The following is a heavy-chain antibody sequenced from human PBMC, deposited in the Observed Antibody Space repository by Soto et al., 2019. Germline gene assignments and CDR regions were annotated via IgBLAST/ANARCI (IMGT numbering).Heavy chain of an antibody. Sequence: GGSLRLSCAASGFTFDDYAMHWVRQAPGKGPEWVSGISWNSGSIGYADSVKGRFTISRDNAKNSLYLQMNSLRAEDTALYYCAKDIKTGDQTDAFDIWGQGTMVTVSS. J-gene: IGHJ3*02. CDR2: ISWNSGSI. CDR1: GFTFDDYA. V-gene: IGHV3-9*01. D-gene: IGHD7-27*01. CDR3: AKDIKTGDQTDAFDI.